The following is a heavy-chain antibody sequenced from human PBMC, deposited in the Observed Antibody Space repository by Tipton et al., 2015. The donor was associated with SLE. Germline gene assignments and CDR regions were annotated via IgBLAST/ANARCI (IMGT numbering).Heavy chain of an antibody. CDR3: ASLVSSNWYFDY. CDR2: IYYSGST. J-gene: IGHJ4*02. Sequence: TLSLTCTFSGGAISDYYWNWIRQPPGKGLEWIGNIYYSGSTSYNPSLKSRVTISIDTTKNHFSLKLSSVTAADTAMYYCASLVSSNWYFDYWGQGTLVTVSS. V-gene: IGHV4-59*01. D-gene: IGHD6-13*01. CDR1: GGAISDYY.